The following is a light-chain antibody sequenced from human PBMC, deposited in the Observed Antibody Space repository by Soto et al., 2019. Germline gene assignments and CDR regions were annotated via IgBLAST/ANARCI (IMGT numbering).Light chain of an antibody. CDR3: QQYFSYPLT. J-gene: IGKJ4*01. CDR2: TAS. Sequence: AIRMTQSPSSFSASTGDRVTITCRASQGISSHLACSQVNPGKAPRLLIYTASYLESGAPSRFSGSGSGTDFTLTISSLQSEDFAVYYCQQYFSYPLTFGGGTKVEIK. V-gene: IGKV1-8*01. CDR1: QGISSH.